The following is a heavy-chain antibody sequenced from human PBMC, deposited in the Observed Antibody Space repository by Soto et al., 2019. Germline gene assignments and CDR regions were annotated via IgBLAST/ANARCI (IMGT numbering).Heavy chain of an antibody. D-gene: IGHD2-2*01. CDR2: ILSSGEK. V-gene: IGHV2-26*01. J-gene: IGHJ4*02. Sequence: QVTLKESGPVLVKPTETLTLTCTVSGFSLSNAMVGVSWIRQSPGKALEWLAHILSSGEKSYSTSLESRVTISKDTSRSQVVLTMTRMDPVDTATYYCARISQYAYDFDYWGQGTLVTVSS. CDR1: GFSLSNAMVG. CDR3: ARISQYAYDFDY.